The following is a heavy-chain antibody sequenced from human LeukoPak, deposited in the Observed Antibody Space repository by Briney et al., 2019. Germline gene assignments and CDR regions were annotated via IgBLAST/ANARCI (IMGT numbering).Heavy chain of an antibody. CDR1: GFTFSSYA. J-gene: IGHJ4*02. Sequence: GGSLRLSCAASGFTFSSYAMSWVRQAPGKGLEWVSAISGSGGSTYYADSVKGRFTISRDNSKNTLYLQMNSLRAEDTAVYYCAKAMPKATNSYDYLGPFDYWGQGTLATVSS. CDR3: AKAMPKATNSYDYLGPFDY. CDR2: ISGSGGST. D-gene: IGHD5-18*01. V-gene: IGHV3-23*01.